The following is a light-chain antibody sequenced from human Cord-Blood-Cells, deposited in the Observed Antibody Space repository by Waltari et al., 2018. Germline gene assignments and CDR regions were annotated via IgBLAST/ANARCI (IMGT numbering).Light chain of an antibody. V-gene: IGLV2-14*01. CDR2: DVS. CDR1: SSDVGGYHY. Sequence: QSALTQPASVSGSPGQSITISCTGTSSDVGGYHYVSWYQKHPVKAPKLLIYDVSNRPSGVSNRFSGSKSGNTASLTISGLQAEDEADYYGSSYTSSSTLYVFGTGTKVTVL. J-gene: IGLJ1*01. CDR3: SSYTSSSTLYV.